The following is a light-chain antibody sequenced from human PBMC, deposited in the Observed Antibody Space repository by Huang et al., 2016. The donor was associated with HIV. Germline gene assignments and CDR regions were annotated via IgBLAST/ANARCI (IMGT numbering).Light chain of an antibody. J-gene: IGKJ5*01. CDR2: DAS. CDR1: QDISNY. Sequence: DIQMTQSPSSLSASVGDRVTITCQASQDISNYLNWYQQKTGKPPSLLIYDASKLETGVPSRFSGSGSGTDFTFTISSLQPDDFATYYCQQYDRLPGTFGQGTRLDIK. V-gene: IGKV1-33*01. CDR3: QQYDRLPGT.